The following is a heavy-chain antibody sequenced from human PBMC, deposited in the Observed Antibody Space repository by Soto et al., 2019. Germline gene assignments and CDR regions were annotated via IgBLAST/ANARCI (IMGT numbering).Heavy chain of an antibody. CDR2: IYYSGST. D-gene: IGHD2-2*01. CDR3: ARELGYCSSTSCPNLFDS. CDR1: GGSISSSSYY. V-gene: IGHV4-39*02. J-gene: IGHJ5*01. Sequence: SETLSLTCTVSGGSISSSSYYWGWIRQPPGKGLEWIGSIYYSGSTYYNPSLKSRVTISVDTSKNQFSLKLSSVTAADTAVYYCARELGYCSSTSCPNLFDSWGQGTLVIVSS.